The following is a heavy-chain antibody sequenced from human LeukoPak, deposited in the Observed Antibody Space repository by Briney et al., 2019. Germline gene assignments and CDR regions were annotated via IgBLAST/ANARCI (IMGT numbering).Heavy chain of an antibody. CDR2: ISSNGGST. D-gene: IGHD3-16*01. J-gene: IGHJ4*02. Sequence: GGSLRLSCAASGFTFCSYAMHWVRQAPGKGLEYVSAISSNGGSTYYANSVKGRFTISRDNSKNTLYLQMGSLRAEDMAVYYCARDLISWGQGTLVTVSS. CDR1: GFTFCSYA. CDR3: ARDLIS. V-gene: IGHV3-64*01.